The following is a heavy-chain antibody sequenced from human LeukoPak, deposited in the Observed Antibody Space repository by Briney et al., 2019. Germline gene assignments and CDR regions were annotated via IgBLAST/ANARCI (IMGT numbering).Heavy chain of an antibody. D-gene: IGHD1-7*01. CDR3: ASLVGNWNFHGDSYYFDY. J-gene: IGHJ4*02. CDR2: IYHSGST. Sequence: SETLSLTCAVSGGSISSGGYSWSWIRQPPGKGLEGIGYIYHSGSTYYNPSLKSRVTISVDRSKNQFSLKLSSVTAADTAVCYCASLVGNWNFHGDSYYFDYWGQGTLVTVSS. V-gene: IGHV4-30-2*02. CDR1: GGSISSGGYS.